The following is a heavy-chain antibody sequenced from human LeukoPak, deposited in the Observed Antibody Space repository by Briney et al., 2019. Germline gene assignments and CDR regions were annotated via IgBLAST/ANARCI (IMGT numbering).Heavy chain of an antibody. Sequence: GVSLRLSCAASGFTFSSYWMHWVRQAPGKGLVWVSRISTAGCSTSYADSVKGRFTISRDNAKNTLYLQMNGVRAEDTAVYYCARGRSSSSWYFFDYWGQGSLVTVPS. CDR2: ISTAGCST. D-gene: IGHD6-13*01. CDR1: GFTFSSYW. V-gene: IGHV3-74*01. CDR3: ARGRSSSSWYFFDY. J-gene: IGHJ4*02.